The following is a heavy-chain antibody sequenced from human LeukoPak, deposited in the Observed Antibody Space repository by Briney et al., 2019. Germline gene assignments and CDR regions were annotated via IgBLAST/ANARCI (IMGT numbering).Heavy chain of an antibody. Sequence: GGSLRLSCAASGFTFSSYAMHWVRQAPGKGLEWVANIKQDGSEKYYVDSVKGRFTISRDNAKNSLYLQMNSLRAEDTAVYYCARGPQQLVFGYYYYYMDVWGKGATVTVSS. V-gene: IGHV3-7*01. CDR1: GFTFSSYA. J-gene: IGHJ6*03. CDR2: IKQDGSEK. CDR3: ARGPQQLVFGYYYYYMDV. D-gene: IGHD6-13*01.